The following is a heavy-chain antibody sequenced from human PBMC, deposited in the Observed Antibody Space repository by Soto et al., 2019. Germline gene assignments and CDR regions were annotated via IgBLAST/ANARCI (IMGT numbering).Heavy chain of an antibody. Sequence: EVQLLESGGGLVQPGGSLRLSCAASGFTFSSYAMSWVRQAPGKGLEWVSGISGSGGSTYYADSVKGRFTISRDNSKNTLNLQMSSVRAEDTALYYCVWAPFFGEWLSSPDYWGQGTLVAVSS. CDR2: ISGSGGST. CDR1: GFTFSSYA. D-gene: IGHD3-3*01. CDR3: VWAPFFGEWLSSPDY. V-gene: IGHV3-23*01. J-gene: IGHJ4*02.